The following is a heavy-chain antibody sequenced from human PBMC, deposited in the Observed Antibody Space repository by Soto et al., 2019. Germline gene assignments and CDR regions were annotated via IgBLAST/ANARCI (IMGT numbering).Heavy chain of an antibody. CDR3: ARAVAYYDSSGYYCDY. Sequence: PLETQSLTWAVSGYSISSAYYWGCIRKPPGKGLEWIGSIYHSGSTYYNPSLKSRVTISLDTSKNQFSLKLSSVTAADTAVYYCARAVAYYDSSGYYCDYWGQGTLVTVSS. J-gene: IGHJ4*02. CDR1: GYSISSAYY. V-gene: IGHV4-38-2*01. D-gene: IGHD3-22*01. CDR2: IYHSGST.